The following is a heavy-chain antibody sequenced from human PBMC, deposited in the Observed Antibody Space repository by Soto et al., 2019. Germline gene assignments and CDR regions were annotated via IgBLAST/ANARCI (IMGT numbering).Heavy chain of an antibody. V-gene: IGHV1-69*13. CDR2: IIPIFGTA. CDR1: GGTFSIYA. D-gene: IGHD3-10*01. Sequence: SLKVSCKASGGTFSIYAISWVRQAPGQGLEWMGGIIPIFGTANYAQKFQGRVTITADESTSTAYMELSSLRSEDTAVYYCAWCGKSTDYCFDPWGQGTLVTVSS. CDR3: AWCGKSTDYCFDP. J-gene: IGHJ5*02.